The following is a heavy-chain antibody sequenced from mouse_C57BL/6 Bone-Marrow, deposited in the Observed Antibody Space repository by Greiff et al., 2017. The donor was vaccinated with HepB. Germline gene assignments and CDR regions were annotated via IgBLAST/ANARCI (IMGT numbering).Heavy chain of an antibody. CDR1: GYTFTSYG. CDR2: IYPRSGNT. CDR3: VSCYYAMDY. Sequence: VQLQQSGAELARPGASVKLSCKASGYTFTSYGISWVKQRTGQALEWIGEIYPRSGNTYYNEKFKGKATLTADKSSSTAYMELRSLTSEDSAVYFCVSCYYAMDYWGQGTSGTGSS. V-gene: IGHV1-81*01. J-gene: IGHJ4*01.